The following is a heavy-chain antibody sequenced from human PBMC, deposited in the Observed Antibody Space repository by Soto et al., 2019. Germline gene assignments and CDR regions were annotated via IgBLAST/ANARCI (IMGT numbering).Heavy chain of an antibody. V-gene: IGHV3-48*01. CDR1: GFTFSSYS. CDR2: ISSSSSTI. Sequence: GGSLRLSCAASGFTFSSYSMNWVRQAPGKGLEWVSYISSSSSTIYYADSVKGRFTISRDNSKNTLYLQMNSLRAEDTAVYYCAKRSGYQEAAYLDSWGQGTLVTVSS. J-gene: IGHJ4*02. CDR3: AKRSGYQEAAYLDS. D-gene: IGHD5-12*01.